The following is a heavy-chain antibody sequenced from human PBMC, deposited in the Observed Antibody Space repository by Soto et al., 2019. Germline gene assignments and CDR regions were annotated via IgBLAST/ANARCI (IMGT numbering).Heavy chain of an antibody. CDR1: GGSISSGSYY. D-gene: IGHD3-9*01. V-gene: IGHV4-39*01. Sequence: PSETLSLTCTVSGGSISSGSYYWGWVRQPPGKGLEWIGSIYYSGSTYYNPSLKSRVTISVDTSKNQFSLRLNSVTAADTAAYYCARKGMGRYFGVDVFDIWGQGKMVTVS. J-gene: IGHJ3*02. CDR3: ARKGMGRYFGVDVFDI. CDR2: IYYSGST.